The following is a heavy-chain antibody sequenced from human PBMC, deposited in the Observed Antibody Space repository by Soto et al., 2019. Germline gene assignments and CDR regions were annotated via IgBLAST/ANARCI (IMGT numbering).Heavy chain of an antibody. Sequence: AGESLKISCKGSGYSFTSYWIGWVRQMPGKGLEWMGIIYPGDSDTRYSPSFQGQVTISADKSISTAYLQWSSLKASDTAMYYCARRPGYCSGGSCYSGNWFDPWGQGTLVTVSS. D-gene: IGHD2-15*01. J-gene: IGHJ5*02. CDR3: ARRPGYCSGGSCYSGNWFDP. CDR2: IYPGDSDT. CDR1: GYSFTSYW. V-gene: IGHV5-51*01.